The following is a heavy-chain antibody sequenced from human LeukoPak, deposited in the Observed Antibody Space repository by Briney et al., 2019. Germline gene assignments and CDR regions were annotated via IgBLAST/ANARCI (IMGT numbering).Heavy chain of an antibody. Sequence: PSETLSFTCTVSGGSISSYYWSWIRQPPGKGLEWIGYIYYSGSTNYNPSLKSRVTISVDTSKNQFSLKLSSATAADTAVYYCARRYSSSWFFDYWGQGTLVTVSS. J-gene: IGHJ4*02. CDR1: GGSISSYY. D-gene: IGHD6-13*01. CDR3: ARRYSSSWFFDY. CDR2: IYYSGST. V-gene: IGHV4-59*01.